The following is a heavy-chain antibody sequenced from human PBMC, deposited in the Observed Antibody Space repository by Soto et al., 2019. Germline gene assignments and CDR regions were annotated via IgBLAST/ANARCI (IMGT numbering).Heavy chain of an antibody. CDR1: GYTFTSYG. CDR3: AREQNSAGDYYYYGMDV. CDR2: ISAYNGNT. J-gene: IGHJ6*02. Sequence: ASVKVSCKASGYTFTSYGISWVRQAPGQGLEWMGWISAYNGNTNYAQKLQGRVTMTTDTSTSTAYMELRSLRSDDTAVYYCAREQNSAGDYYYYGMDVWGQGTTVTVSS. V-gene: IGHV1-18*01.